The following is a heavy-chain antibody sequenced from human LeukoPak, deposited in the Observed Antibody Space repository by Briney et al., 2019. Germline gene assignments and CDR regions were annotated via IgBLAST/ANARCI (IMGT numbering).Heavy chain of an antibody. Sequence: GGSLRLSCAASGFTVSSNYMSWVRQAPGKGLEWVSVIYSNGNTFYTDYVKGRFTISRDNSQNTPQLQMNSLIAEDTAVYYFSRELRGTHRYFDVWGRGTLVSVSS. J-gene: IGHJ2*01. CDR3: SRELRGTHRYFDV. CDR2: IYSNGNT. CDR1: GFTVSSNY. V-gene: IGHV3-53*01. D-gene: IGHD3-10*01.